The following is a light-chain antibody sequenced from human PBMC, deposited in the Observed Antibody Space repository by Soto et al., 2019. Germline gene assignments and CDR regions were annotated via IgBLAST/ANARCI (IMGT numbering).Light chain of an antibody. CDR1: QSISGW. CDR2: DAS. CDR3: QQYNSYPIT. J-gene: IGKJ5*01. V-gene: IGKV1-5*01. Sequence: DIQMTQSPPTLSASVGDRVTLTCRASQSISGWLAWYQQKPGKAPKLLIYDASTLESGVPSRFSGSGSGTEFTLTVSSLQPDDFATYYCQQYNSYPITFGQGTRLEIK.